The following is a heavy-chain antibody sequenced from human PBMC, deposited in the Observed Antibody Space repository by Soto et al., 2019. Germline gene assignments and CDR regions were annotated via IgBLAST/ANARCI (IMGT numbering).Heavy chain of an antibody. D-gene: IGHD3-16*01. CDR2: IYYSGST. J-gene: IGHJ6*02. CDR1: GGSISSGGYY. Sequence: SETLSLTCTVSGGSISSGGYYWSWIRQHPGKGLEWIGYIYYSGSTYYNPSLKSRVTISVDTSKNQFSLKLSSVTAADTAVYYCARTRYYDYVWGSYRWSYGMDVWGQGTTVTVS. V-gene: IGHV4-31*03. CDR3: ARTRYYDYVWGSYRWSYGMDV.